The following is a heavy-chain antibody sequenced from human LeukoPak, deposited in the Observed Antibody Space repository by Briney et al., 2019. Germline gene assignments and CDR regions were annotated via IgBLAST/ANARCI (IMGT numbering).Heavy chain of an antibody. CDR1: AFTFSNYA. CDR2: ISDSGDNT. D-gene: IGHD6-19*01. V-gene: IGHV3-23*01. J-gene: IGHJ4*02. CDR3: AKANYVSSRNFSGGWYPDH. Sequence: PGGSLRLSCAASAFTFSNYAMTWFRQSPGEGLEWVSVISDSGDNTHYADSVKGRFTISRDNSLSTLYLQMNSLRVEDTAGYYCAKANYVSSRNFSGGWYPDHWGQGSLVTVSS.